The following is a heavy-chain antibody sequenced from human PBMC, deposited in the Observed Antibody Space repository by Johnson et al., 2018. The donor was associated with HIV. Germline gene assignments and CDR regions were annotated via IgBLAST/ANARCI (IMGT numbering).Heavy chain of an antibody. D-gene: IGHD6-6*01. CDR1: GFTFDDYA. CDR2: IYSSGST. CDR3: AKVHIAARWSDAFDI. J-gene: IGHJ3*02. Sequence: VQLVESGGGLVQPGRSLRLSCAASGFTFDDYAMHWVRQAPGKGLEWVSVIYSSGSTYYADSVKGRFTVSRDSSKNTLFLQMNSLIAEDTAVYFCAKVHIAARWSDAFDIWGQGTMVTVSS. V-gene: IGHV3-9*01.